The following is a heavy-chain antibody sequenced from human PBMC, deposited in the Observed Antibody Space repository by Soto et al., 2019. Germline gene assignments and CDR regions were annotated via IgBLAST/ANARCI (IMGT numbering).Heavy chain of an antibody. Sequence: ASVKVCCKTSGYSFTGYYVHWVRQAPGQGLEWMGWINPNNGGTNYAQKFEGWVTMTRDTSISTAYMELSRLTSDDTAVYYCATSRGYSWSYEALVYWGQGTLVTVSS. D-gene: IGHD1-26*01. V-gene: IGHV1-2*04. J-gene: IGHJ4*02. CDR2: INPNNGGT. CDR3: ATSRGYSWSYEALVY. CDR1: GYSFTGYY.